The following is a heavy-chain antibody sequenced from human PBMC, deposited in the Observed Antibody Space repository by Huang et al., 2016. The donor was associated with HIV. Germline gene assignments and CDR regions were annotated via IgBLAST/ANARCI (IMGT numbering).Heavy chain of an antibody. V-gene: IGHV4-61*02. J-gene: IGHJ5*02. CDR1: GGSISSGNYY. CDR3: LRWFAP. CDR2: IYPRGTT. Sequence: QVQLQESGPGMVKPSQTLSLKCSVSGGSISSGNYYWSWVRQSAGKGLEWIGRIYPRGTTTYNPALESRVTISIDAFENQLSLKLTSVTAADTAVYYCLRWFAPWGQGILVTVSS.